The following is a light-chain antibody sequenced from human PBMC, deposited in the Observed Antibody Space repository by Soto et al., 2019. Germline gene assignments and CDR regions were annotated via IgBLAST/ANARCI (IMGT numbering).Light chain of an antibody. CDR3: QQYNNWPLT. V-gene: IGKV3-15*01. CDR1: QSVSSN. J-gene: IGKJ4*01. CDR2: GAS. Sequence: EIVIKQAPATLSVSPGERATLSCRASQSVSSNLAWYQQKPGQAPRLLIYGASTRATGIPARFSGSGSGTEFTLTISSLQSEDFAVYYCQQYNNWPLTFGGGTKVDI.